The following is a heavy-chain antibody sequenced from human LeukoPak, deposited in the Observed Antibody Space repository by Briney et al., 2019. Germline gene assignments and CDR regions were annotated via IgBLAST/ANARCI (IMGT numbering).Heavy chain of an antibody. CDR1: GYTFTSYG. Sequence: ASVKVSCKASGYTFTSYGISWVRQAPGQGLEWMGWISAYNGNTNYAQKLQGRVIMTTDTSTSTAYMELRSLRSDDTAVYYCARGQMTTVTTMAIYWGQGTLVTVSS. V-gene: IGHV1-18*01. CDR2: ISAYNGNT. D-gene: IGHD4-11*01. J-gene: IGHJ4*02. CDR3: ARGQMTTVTTMAIY.